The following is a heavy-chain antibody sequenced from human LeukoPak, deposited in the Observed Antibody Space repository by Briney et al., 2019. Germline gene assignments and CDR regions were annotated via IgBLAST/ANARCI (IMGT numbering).Heavy chain of an antibody. CDR2: IYYSGST. CDR3: ARHVSLYGSGSYWVIDY. Sequence: SETLSLTCTVSGXSISSSSYYWGWIRQPPGKGLEWIGSIYYSGSTYYNPSLKSRVTISVDTSENQFSLKLSSVTAADTAVYYCARHVSLYGSGSYWVIDYWGQGTLVTVSS. V-gene: IGHV4-39*01. CDR1: GXSISSSSYY. J-gene: IGHJ4*02. D-gene: IGHD3-10*01.